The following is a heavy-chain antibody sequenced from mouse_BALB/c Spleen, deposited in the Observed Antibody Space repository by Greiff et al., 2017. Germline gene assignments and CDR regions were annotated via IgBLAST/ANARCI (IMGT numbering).Heavy chain of an antibody. CDR2: ISSGSSTT. CDR3: ARGGYGGSYAWFAY. J-gene: IGHJ3*01. CDR1: GFTFSSFG. Sequence: EVKLVESGGGLVQPGGSRKLSCAASGFTFSSFGMHWVRQAPEKGLEWVAYISSGSSTTYYADTVKGRFTISRDNPKNTLFLQMTSLRSEDTAMYYCARGGYGGSYAWFAYWGQGTLVTVSA. V-gene: IGHV5-17*02. D-gene: IGHD1-1*01.